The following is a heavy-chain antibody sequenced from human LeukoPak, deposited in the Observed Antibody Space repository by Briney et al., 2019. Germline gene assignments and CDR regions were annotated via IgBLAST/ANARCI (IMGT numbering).Heavy chain of an antibody. D-gene: IGHD2-15*01. J-gene: IGHJ6*03. CDR3: ARGGGGYYMDV. CDR1: GGSISSSNW. Sequence: SETLSLTCAVSGGSISSSNWWSWVRQPPGKGLEWIGEIYHSGSTNCNPSLKSRVTISVDTSKNQFSLKLNSVTAADTAVYYCARGGGGYYMDVWDKGTTVTISS. CDR2: IYHSGST. V-gene: IGHV4-4*02.